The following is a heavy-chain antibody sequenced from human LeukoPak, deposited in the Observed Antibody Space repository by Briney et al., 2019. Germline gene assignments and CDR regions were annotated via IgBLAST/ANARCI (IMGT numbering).Heavy chain of an antibody. CDR2: ISSGSSTI. CDR1: GFTFSTYA. J-gene: IGHJ6*03. V-gene: IGHV3-48*04. D-gene: IGHD3-10*01. Sequence: GGSLRLSCAASGFTFSTYAINWVRQAPGKGPEWVSYISSGSSTIYYADSVKGRFTISRDNAKNSLYLQMNSLRAEDTALYYCAKDIYYYGSAYMDVWGKGTTVTVSS. CDR3: AKDIYYYGSAYMDV.